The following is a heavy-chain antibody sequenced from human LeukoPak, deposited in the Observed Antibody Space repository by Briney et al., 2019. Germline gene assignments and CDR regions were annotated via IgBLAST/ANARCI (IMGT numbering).Heavy chain of an antibody. CDR3: ARHGRELLDYYYYYMDV. D-gene: IGHD1-7*01. J-gene: IGHJ6*03. Sequence: GESLKISCKGSGYSFTSYWIGWVRQMPGKGLEWMGIIYPGDSDTRYSPSFQGQVTISADKSISTAYLQWSSLKASDTAMYYCARHGRELLDYYYYYMDVWGKGTTVTVSS. CDR2: IYPGDSDT. CDR1: GYSFTSYW. V-gene: IGHV5-51*01.